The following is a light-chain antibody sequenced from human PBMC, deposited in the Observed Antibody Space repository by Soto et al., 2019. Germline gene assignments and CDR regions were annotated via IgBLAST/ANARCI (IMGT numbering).Light chain of an antibody. CDR1: SSNIGAAYD. J-gene: IGLJ3*02. V-gene: IGLV1-40*01. CDR2: GNN. Sequence: QSVLTQPPSVSGAPGQKVTISCTRSSSNIGAAYDVHWYQHLPGTAPKLLIYGNNNRPSGVPDRFSVSKSGTSASLAITGLQAGDEADYYCQSYDSSLSGWVFGGGTKLTVL. CDR3: QSYDSSLSGWV.